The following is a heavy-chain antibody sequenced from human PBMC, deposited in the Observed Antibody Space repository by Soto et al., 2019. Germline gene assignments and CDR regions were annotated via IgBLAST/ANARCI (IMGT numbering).Heavy chain of an antibody. V-gene: IGHV1-46*01. CDR1: GYTFTSCY. J-gene: IGHJ3*02. CDR3: ARAGRITMIVVVPFGAFDI. CDR2: INPSGGST. Sequence: ASVKVSCKASGYTFTSCYMHWVRQAPGQGLEWMGIINPSGGSTSYAQKFQGRVTMTRDTSTSTVYMELSNLRSEDTAVYYCARAGRITMIVVVPFGAFDIWGQGTMVTVSS. D-gene: IGHD3-22*01.